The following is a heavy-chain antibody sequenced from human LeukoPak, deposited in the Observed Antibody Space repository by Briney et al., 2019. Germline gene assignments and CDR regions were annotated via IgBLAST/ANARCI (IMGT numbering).Heavy chain of an antibody. CDR3: ARELWAMTTVTPRENWFDP. CDR2: ISGSDGTT. V-gene: IGHV3-23*01. J-gene: IGHJ5*02. D-gene: IGHD4-17*01. Sequence: GGSLRLSCAASGFTFSNHAMSWVRQAPGMGLEWVSGISGSDGTTNYADSVKGRFTISRDNSKNTLYLQMNSLRAEDTAVYYCARELWAMTTVTPRENWFDPWGQGTLVTVSS. CDR1: GFTFSNHA.